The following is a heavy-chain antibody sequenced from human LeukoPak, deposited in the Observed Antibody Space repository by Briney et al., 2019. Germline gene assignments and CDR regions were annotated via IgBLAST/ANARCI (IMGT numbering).Heavy chain of an antibody. Sequence: SETLSLTCAVYGGSFRGYYWSWIRQPPGKGLEWIGEINHSGSTNYNPSLKSRVTISVDTSKNQFSLKLSSVTAADTAVYYCARGRTSHWRKPAYWFDPWGQGTLVTVSS. D-gene: IGHD2-2*01. CDR3: ARGRTSHWRKPAYWFDP. CDR1: GGSFRGYY. V-gene: IGHV4-34*01. CDR2: INHSGST. J-gene: IGHJ5*02.